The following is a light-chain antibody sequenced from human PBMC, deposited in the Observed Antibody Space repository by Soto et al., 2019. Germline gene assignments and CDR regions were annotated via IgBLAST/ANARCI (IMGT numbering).Light chain of an antibody. J-gene: IGKJ2*01. CDR1: QILGSNF. Sequence: ETVLTQSPGTLSLSPGQRASLSCRASQILGSNFLAWYQQKPGQAPRLLISSAFSRATGIPDRFSGSGSGTDFTLTINRLEPEDFAVYYCQQYDDTPVTFGQGTKLEIK. CDR3: QQYDDTPVT. CDR2: SAF. V-gene: IGKV3-20*01.